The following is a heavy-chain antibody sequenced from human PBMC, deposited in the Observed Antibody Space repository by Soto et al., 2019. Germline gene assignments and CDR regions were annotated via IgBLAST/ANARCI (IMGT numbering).Heavy chain of an antibody. CDR2: ISSSSGAI. J-gene: IGHJ6*03. D-gene: IGHD6-13*01. Sequence: EVQLVESGGGLAQPGGSLRLSCAASGFSLNGYAMNWVRQAPGRGLEWVSYISSSSGAIDYEDSVKGRFTVSRDNAKNLLYLQMNSLRAEDTALYYCARDPSVGSTFYYYMDVWGEGNQVTVSS. V-gene: IGHV3-48*01. CDR3: ARDPSVGSTFYYYMDV. CDR1: GFSLNGYA.